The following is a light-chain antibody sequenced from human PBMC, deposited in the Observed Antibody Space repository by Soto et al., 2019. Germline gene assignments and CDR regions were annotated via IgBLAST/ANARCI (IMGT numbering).Light chain of an antibody. Sequence: QSVLTQPPSASGSPGQSVTISCSGTSSDVGGYNYVSWYQQHPGKAPKLMIYEVSKRPSGVPDRFSGCKSGNTASLTVSGLQAEDEADYYCSSYAGSNHVVFGGGTQLTVL. CDR2: EVS. CDR3: SSYAGSNHVV. J-gene: IGLJ2*01. CDR1: SSDVGGYNY. V-gene: IGLV2-8*01.